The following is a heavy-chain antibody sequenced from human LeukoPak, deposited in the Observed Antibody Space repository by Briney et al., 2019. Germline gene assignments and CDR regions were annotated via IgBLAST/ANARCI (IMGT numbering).Heavy chain of an antibody. D-gene: IGHD2-2*01. CDR3: ARGVIYCSSTSCYSYYYYYMDV. CDR1: GFTFSSYS. CDR2: ISSSSSTI. J-gene: IGHJ6*03. V-gene: IGHV3-48*01. Sequence: GGSLRLSCAASGFTFSSYSMNWVRQAPGKGLEWVSYISSSSSTIYYADSVKGRFTISRDNAKNSLYLQMNSLRAEDTAVYYSARGVIYCSSTSCYSYYYYYMDVWGKGTAVTVSS.